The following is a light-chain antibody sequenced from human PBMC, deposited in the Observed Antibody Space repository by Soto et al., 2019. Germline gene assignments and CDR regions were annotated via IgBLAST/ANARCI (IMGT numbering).Light chain of an antibody. CDR1: QNIDYY. CDR3: QQYNNWPIT. V-gene: IGKV3D-15*01. Sequence: EIVLTQSPATLSLSPGESATLSCRASQNIDYYLAWYQQKPGQAPRLLIYGASTRASDTPARFSGSGSVTEFALTISSLQSEDFAVYYCQQYNNWPITFGQGTRLEIK. CDR2: GAS. J-gene: IGKJ5*01.